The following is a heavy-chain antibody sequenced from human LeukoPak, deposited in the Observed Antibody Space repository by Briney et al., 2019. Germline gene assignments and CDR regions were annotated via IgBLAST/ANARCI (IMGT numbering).Heavy chain of an antibody. CDR3: ARKANGMAAPFDS. D-gene: IGHD6-13*01. J-gene: IGHJ4*02. CDR1: GYNFSNYW. Sequence: GESLKISCEASGYNFSNYWINWVRQKPGKGLEWMGIIYPGDSDTRYGPSFQGHVTISADRSANTACLQWSRLEASDTAKYFCARKANGMAAPFDSWAQGTLVTVSS. V-gene: IGHV5-51*01. CDR2: IYPGDSDT.